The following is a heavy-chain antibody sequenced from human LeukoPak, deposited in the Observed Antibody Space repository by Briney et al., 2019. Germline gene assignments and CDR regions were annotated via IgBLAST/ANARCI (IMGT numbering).Heavy chain of an antibody. Sequence: GGSLRLSCAASGFTFSSYEMNWVRQAPGKGLEWVSYISSSGSTIYYANSVKGRFTISRDNAKNSLYLQMNSLRAEDTAVYYCARDYGAGMDVWGQGTTVTVSS. CDR1: GFTFSSYE. CDR2: ISSSGSTI. CDR3: ARDYGAGMDV. D-gene: IGHD4-17*01. V-gene: IGHV3-48*03. J-gene: IGHJ6*02.